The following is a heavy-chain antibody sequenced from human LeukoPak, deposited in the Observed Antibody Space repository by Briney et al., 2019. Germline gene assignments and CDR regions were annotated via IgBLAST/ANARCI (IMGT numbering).Heavy chain of an antibody. Sequence: SQTLSLTCAISGDSVSSNRAAWNWIRQSPSRGLEWLGRTYYRSKWYNEYALSVKSRITINADTSQNQFSLQLNSVTPEDTAVYYCATQRMTGMTGYDSWGQGTLVTVSS. V-gene: IGHV6-1*01. J-gene: IGHJ5*01. CDR3: ATQRMTGMTGYDS. CDR1: GDSVSSNRAA. CDR2: TYYRSKWYN. D-gene: IGHD1-20*01.